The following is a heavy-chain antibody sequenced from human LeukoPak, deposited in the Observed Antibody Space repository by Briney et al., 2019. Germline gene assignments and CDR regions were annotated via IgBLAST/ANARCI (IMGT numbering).Heavy chain of an antibody. CDR1: GGTFSSYA. CDR2: IIPIFGTA. V-gene: IGHV1-69*15. Sequence: SVKVSCKASGGTFSSYAISWVRQAPGQGLEWMGRIIPIFGTANYAQKFQGRVTITADESTSTAYMELSSLRSEDTAVYYCARDITYCSSTSCYRFFDYWGQGTLVTVSS. J-gene: IGHJ4*02. CDR3: ARDITYCSSTSCYRFFDY. D-gene: IGHD2-2*02.